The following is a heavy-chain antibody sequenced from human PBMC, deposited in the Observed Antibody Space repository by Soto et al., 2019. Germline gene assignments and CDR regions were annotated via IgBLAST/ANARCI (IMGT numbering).Heavy chain of an antibody. V-gene: IGHV3-30-3*01. J-gene: IGHJ4*02. CDR3: AREEARLRSPFDY. Sequence: QVQLVESGGGVVQPGRSLRLSCAASGFTFSSYAMHWVRQAPGKGLEWVAVISYDGSNKYYADSVKGRFTISRDNSKNTLYLRMNSLRAEDTAVYYCAREEARLRSPFDYWGQGTLVTVSS. D-gene: IGHD4-17*01. CDR1: GFTFSSYA. CDR2: ISYDGSNK.